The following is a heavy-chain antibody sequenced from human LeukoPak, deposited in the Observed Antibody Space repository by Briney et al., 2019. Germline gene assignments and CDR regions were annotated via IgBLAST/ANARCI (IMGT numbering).Heavy chain of an antibody. CDR3: AELGITMIGGV. Sequence: GGSLRLSCAASGFTFSNYRMNWVRQAPGKGLEWVSSISSSSSYIDYGDSVKGRFTISRDNAKNSLYLQMNSLRAGDTAVYYCAELGITMIGGVWGKGTTVTISS. CDR1: GFTFSNYR. CDR2: ISSSSSYI. V-gene: IGHV3-21*01. J-gene: IGHJ6*04. D-gene: IGHD3-10*02.